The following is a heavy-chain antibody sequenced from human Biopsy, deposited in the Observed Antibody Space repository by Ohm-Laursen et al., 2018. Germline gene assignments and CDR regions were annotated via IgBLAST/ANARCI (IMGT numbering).Heavy chain of an antibody. CDR1: GFTFSEYY. Sequence: SLRLSCAASGFTFSEYYMNWIRQTPERGLEWVAYISSGGDTVSYADSVKGRFTISRDDANKSLFLQMNSLRAEDMAVYYCAREATIAPVLYDMDIWGQGTTVIVSS. V-gene: IGHV3-11*01. D-gene: IGHD2-21*01. J-gene: IGHJ6*02. CDR2: ISSGGDTV. CDR3: AREATIAPVLYDMDI.